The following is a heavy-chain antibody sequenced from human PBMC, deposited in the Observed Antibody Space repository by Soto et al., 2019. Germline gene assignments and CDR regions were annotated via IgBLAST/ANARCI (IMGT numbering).Heavy chain of an antibody. D-gene: IGHD3-22*01. CDR2: IYYSGST. V-gene: IGHV4-31*03. CDR1: GGSISSGGYY. CDR3: AREFRGSGYNEY. J-gene: IGHJ4*02. Sequence: SETLSLTCTVSGGSISSGGYYWSWIRQHPGKGLEWIGYIYYSGSTYYNPSLKSRVTISVDTSKNQFSLKLSSVTAADTAVYYCAREFRGSGYNEYWGQGTLVTVSS.